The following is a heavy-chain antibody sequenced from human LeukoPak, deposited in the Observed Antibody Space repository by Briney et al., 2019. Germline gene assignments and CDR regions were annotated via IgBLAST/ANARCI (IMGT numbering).Heavy chain of an antibody. CDR2: INSDGSST. CDR1: GLTFSSYW. V-gene: IGHV3-74*01. J-gene: IGHJ6*02. Sequence: PGGSLRLSCAASGLTFSSYWMHWVRQAPGKGLVWVSGINSDGSSTSYADSAKGRFTISRDNAKNTLYLQMNSLRAEDTAVYYCARSSNRADYYYYYGMDVWGQGTTVTVSS. D-gene: IGHD1-14*01. CDR3: ARSSNRADYYYYYGMDV.